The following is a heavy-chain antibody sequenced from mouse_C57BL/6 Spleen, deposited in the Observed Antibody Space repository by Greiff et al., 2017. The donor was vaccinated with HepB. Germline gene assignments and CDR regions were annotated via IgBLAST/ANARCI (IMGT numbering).Heavy chain of an antibody. J-gene: IGHJ3*01. V-gene: IGHV1-66*01. Sequence: QVQLQQSGPELVKPGASVKISCKASGYSFTSYYIHWVKQRPGQGLEWIGWIYPGSGNTKYNEKFKGKATLTADTSSSTAYMQLSSLTSEDSAVYCSARGGDYDREAWFAYWGQGTLVTVAA. CDR2: IYPGSGNT. D-gene: IGHD2-4*01. CDR3: ARGGDYDREAWFAY. CDR1: GYSFTSYY.